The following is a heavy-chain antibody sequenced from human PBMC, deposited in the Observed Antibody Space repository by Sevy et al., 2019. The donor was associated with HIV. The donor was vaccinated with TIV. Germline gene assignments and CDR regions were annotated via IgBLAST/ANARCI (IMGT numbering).Heavy chain of an antibody. CDR1: GFTFSDYY. CDR2: ISSSSGYT. D-gene: IGHD6-19*01. V-gene: IGHV3-11*06. J-gene: IGHJ3*02. Sequence: GGSLRLSCAASGFTFSDYYMSWIRQAPGKGLEWVSYISSSSGYTNYADSVKGRFTISRDNAKNSLYLQMNSLRAEDTAVYYCARGSRGQYSSGWYIAFDIWGQGTMVTVSS. CDR3: ARGSRGQYSSGWYIAFDI.